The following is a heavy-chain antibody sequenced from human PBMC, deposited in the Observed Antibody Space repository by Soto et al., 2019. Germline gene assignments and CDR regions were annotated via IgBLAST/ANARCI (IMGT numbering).Heavy chain of an antibody. CDR2: INPNGGSR. Sequence: GASVKVSCKAFGYRFTTYYMHWVRQAPGQGLEWMGIINPNGGSRTYAQKFQGRVTMTSDTSTSIVYMELSSLTSEDTAVYFCARGEKTAGSGGMDVWGQGTTVTVSS. CDR3: ARGEKTAGSGGMDV. V-gene: IGHV1-46*01. D-gene: IGHD3-16*01. CDR1: GYRFTTYY. J-gene: IGHJ6*02.